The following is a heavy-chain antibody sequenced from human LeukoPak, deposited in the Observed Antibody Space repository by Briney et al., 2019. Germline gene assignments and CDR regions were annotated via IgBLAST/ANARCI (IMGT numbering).Heavy chain of an antibody. Sequence: PSETLSLTCAVYGGSFSGYYWSWIRQPPGKELEWIGEINHSGSTNYNPSLKSRVTISVDTSKNQFSLKLSSVTAADTAVYYCARGRRGRSGRFGESYRDYWGQGTLVTVSS. J-gene: IGHJ4*02. CDR2: INHSGST. D-gene: IGHD3-10*01. CDR3: ARGRRGRSGRFGESYRDY. V-gene: IGHV4-34*01. CDR1: GGSFSGYY.